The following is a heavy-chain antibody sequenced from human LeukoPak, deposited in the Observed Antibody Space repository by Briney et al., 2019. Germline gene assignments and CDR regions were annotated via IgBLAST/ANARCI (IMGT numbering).Heavy chain of an antibody. CDR2: INHSGST. J-gene: IGHJ4*02. Sequence: SETLSLTCAVYGGSFSGYYWSWLRQPPGKGLEWIGEINHSGSTNYNPSLKSRVTISVDTSKNQFSLKLSSVTAADTAVYSCARVGAAAGTFDSWGQGTLVTVSS. D-gene: IGHD6-13*01. CDR3: ARVGAAAGTFDS. CDR1: GGSFSGYY. V-gene: IGHV4-34*01.